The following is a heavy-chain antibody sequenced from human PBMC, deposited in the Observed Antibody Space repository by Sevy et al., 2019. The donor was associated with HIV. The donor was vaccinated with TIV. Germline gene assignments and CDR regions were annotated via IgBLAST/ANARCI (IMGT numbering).Heavy chain of an antibody. Sequence: SETLSLTCTVSGDSFSSYFWDWIRQPAGKGLEWIGRINTSGSTNYNPSLKSRVTMSVDTSKSQFSLKVTSLTAADTAIYFCGRSNWVTATNGFSKSYYFDYWGQGSLVTVSS. CDR3: GRSNWVTATNGFSKSYYFDY. CDR2: INTSGST. J-gene: IGHJ4*02. CDR1: GDSFSSYF. D-gene: IGHD7-27*01. V-gene: IGHV4-4*07.